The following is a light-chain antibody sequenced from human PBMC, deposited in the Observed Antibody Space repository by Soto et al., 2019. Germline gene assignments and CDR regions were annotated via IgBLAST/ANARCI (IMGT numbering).Light chain of an antibody. CDR2: EVI. Sequence: QSVLTQPASVSGSPGQSITISCTGTSSDVGGYNFVSWYQHHPGTPPKLIIYEVIHRPSGVSNRFSGSKSAITASLTISGLQVEDEADYFCSSYPSTTTREVFGTGTKVTVL. V-gene: IGLV2-14*01. J-gene: IGLJ1*01. CDR1: SSDVGGYNF. CDR3: SSYPSTTTREV.